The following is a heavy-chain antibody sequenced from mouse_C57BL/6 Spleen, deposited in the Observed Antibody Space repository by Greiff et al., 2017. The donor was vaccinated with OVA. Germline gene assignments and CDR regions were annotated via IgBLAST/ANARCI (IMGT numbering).Heavy chain of an antibody. CDR1: GFTFSSYA. CDR3: ARDRYYYGSSYAFAY. Sequence: EVQLVESGGGLVKPGGSLKLSCAASGFTFSSYAMSWVRQTPEKRLEWVATISDGGSYTYYPDNVKGRFTISRDNAKNNLYLQMSHLKSEDTAMYYCARDRYYYGSSYAFAYWGQGTLVTVSA. CDR2: ISDGGSYT. V-gene: IGHV5-4*01. D-gene: IGHD1-1*01. J-gene: IGHJ3*01.